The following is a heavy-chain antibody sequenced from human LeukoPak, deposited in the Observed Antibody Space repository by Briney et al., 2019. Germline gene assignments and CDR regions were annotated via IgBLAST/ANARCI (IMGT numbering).Heavy chain of an antibody. V-gene: IGHV4-59*08. CDR2: IYYSGST. J-gene: IGHJ3*02. Sequence: PSETLSLTCTVSGGSISSYYWSWIRQPPGKGLEWIGYIYYSGSTNYNPSLKSRVTISVDTSKDQFSLKLSSVTAADTAVYYCARQGGELSLSQDAFDIWGQGTMVTVSS. CDR1: GGSISSYY. CDR3: ARQGGELSLSQDAFDI. D-gene: IGHD3-10*01.